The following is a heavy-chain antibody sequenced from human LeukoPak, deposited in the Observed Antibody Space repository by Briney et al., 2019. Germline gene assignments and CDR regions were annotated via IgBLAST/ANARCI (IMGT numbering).Heavy chain of an antibody. CDR2: IRYDGSNK. D-gene: IGHD2-21*01. J-gene: IGHJ3*02. V-gene: IGHV3-30*02. CDR1: GFTFSSYG. Sequence: GGSLRLSCAASGFTFSSYGMHWVRQAPGKGLEWLAFIRYDGSNKYYADSVKGRFTISRDNSKNTLYLQMDSLRAEDTAVYYCAKVWCGGDCHDAFDIWGQGTMVTVSS. CDR3: AKVWCGGDCHDAFDI.